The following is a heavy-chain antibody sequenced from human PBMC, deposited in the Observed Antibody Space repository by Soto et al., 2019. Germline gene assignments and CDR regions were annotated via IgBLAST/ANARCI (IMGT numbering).Heavy chain of an antibody. J-gene: IGHJ4*02. D-gene: IGHD3-9*01. CDR3: AELRYYDILTGYDNRSVEDY. CDR2: IIPILGIA. V-gene: IGHV1-69*02. Sequence: QVQLVQSGAEVKKPASSVKVSCKASGGTFSSYTISWVRQAPGQGLEWMGRIIPILGIANDAQKFQGRVTITADKSTSTAYMELSSLRSEDTAVYYCAELRYYDILTGYDNRSVEDYWSQGTLVTVSS. CDR1: GGTFSSYT.